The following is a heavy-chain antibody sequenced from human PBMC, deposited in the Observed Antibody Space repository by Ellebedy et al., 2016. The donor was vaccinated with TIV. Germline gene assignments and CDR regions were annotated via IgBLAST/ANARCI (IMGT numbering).Heavy chain of an antibody. CDR3: ARSRGVSY. D-gene: IGHD2-8*01. J-gene: IGHJ4*02. CDR1: GFTFSNYW. V-gene: IGHV3-7*03. CDR2: IKQDGSEK. Sequence: GESLKISCAASGFTFSNYWMTWVRQAPGKGPECVPNIKQDGSEKYYVDSVKGRFTISRDNAKNSLYLQMNSLRAEDTAVYICARSRGVSYWGQGTLVTVSS.